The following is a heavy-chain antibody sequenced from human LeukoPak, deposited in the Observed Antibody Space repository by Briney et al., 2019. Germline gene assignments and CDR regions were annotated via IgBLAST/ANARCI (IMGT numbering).Heavy chain of an antibody. CDR2: ISATGGTT. Sequence: GGSLRLSCAASGFTLSAFAMSCVRQAPGKGLQWVSAISATGGTTYYADSVKGRFTSSRDNSKNVLYRQLSSLRAEDTAIYYCAKGKQTAFLNWFDPWGQGTLVTVSS. J-gene: IGHJ5*02. CDR3: AKGKQTAFLNWFDP. CDR1: GFTLSAFA. D-gene: IGHD2-21*02. V-gene: IGHV3-23*01.